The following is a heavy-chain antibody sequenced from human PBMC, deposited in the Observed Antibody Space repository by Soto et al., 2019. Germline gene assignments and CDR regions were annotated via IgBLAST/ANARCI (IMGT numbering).Heavy chain of an antibody. Sequence: GGSLRLSCAASGFTFSAYWMHWVRQAPGKGLMWVSRINGDGRTTSYADSVKGRSTISRENAKNTLYLQMNSLRAEDTAVYYCARAAYGEYWFDPWGQGTLVTVSS. D-gene: IGHD4-17*01. CDR2: INGDGRTT. CDR1: GFTFSAYW. J-gene: IGHJ5*02. CDR3: ARAAYGEYWFDP. V-gene: IGHV3-74*01.